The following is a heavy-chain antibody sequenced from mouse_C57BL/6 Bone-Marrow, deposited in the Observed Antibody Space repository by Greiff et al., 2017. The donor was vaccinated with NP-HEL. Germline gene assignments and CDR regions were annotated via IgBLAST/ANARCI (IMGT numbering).Heavy chain of an antibody. D-gene: IGHD1-1*01. CDR1: GFTFSSYA. V-gene: IGHV5-4*01. CDR3: AREGYYYGSSGAMDY. CDR2: ISDGGSYT. Sequence: EVMLVESGGGLVKPGGSLKLSCAASGFTFSSYAMSWVRQTPGKRLEWVATISDGGSYTYYPDNVKGRFTISRDNAKNNLYLQMSHLKSEDTAMYYCAREGYYYGSSGAMDYWGQGTSGTVSS. J-gene: IGHJ4*01.